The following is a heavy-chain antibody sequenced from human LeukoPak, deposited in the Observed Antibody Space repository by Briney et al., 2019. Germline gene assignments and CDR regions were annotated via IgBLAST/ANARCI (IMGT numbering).Heavy chain of an antibody. V-gene: IGHV3-7*05. CDR1: GFIFSNYW. Sequence: GGSLRLSCAASGFIFSNYWMSWVRQAPGTGLEWVANIKEDGSEKHYVDSVKGRFTISRENAKNSLYLQMNFLRVEDTAVYYCAREVSGSGWYWDPWGQGTLVTVSS. CDR3: AREVSGSGWYWDP. D-gene: IGHD6-19*01. J-gene: IGHJ5*02. CDR2: IKEDGSEK.